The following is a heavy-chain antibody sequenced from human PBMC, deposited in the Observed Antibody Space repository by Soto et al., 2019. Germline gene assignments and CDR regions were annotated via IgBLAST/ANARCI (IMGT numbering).Heavy chain of an antibody. D-gene: IGHD3-22*01. CDR3: ARASDRRSGYYYGAWFDP. V-gene: IGHV6-1*01. CDR1: GDSVSSNSAA. Sequence: PSQTLSLTCAISGDSVSSNSAAWNWIRQSPSRGLEWLGRTYSRSKWYNDYAVSVKGRITINPDTSRNQFSLQLNSVTPEDTAVYYCARASDRRSGYYYGAWFDPWGQGTLVTAPQ. CDR2: TYSRSKWYN. J-gene: IGHJ5*01.